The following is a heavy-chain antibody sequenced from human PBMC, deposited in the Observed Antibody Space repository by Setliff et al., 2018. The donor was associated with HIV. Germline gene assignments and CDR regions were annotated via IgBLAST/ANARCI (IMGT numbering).Heavy chain of an antibody. V-gene: IGHV3-48*03. CDR1: GFTFDTYE. D-gene: IGHD7-27*01. CDR2: ISVTGNTI. CDR3: ARSIRANWGGNDAFDF. J-gene: IGHJ3*01. Sequence: PGGSLRLSCAASGFTFDTYEMNWVRRAPGKGLEWVSYISVTGNTIFYGDSVEGRFTISRDNAKNSLYLQMNSLRADDTAVYYCARSIRANWGGNDAFDFWGQGTKVTVS.